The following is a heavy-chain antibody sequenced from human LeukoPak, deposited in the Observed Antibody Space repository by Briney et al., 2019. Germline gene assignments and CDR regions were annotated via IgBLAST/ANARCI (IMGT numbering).Heavy chain of an antibody. J-gene: IGHJ3*02. CDR3: ARDPPSEEAFDI. CDR1: GFTVSRNY. Sequence: GGSLTLSCVASGFTVSRNYMSWVRPAPGKGLEWVAVIYSVSSTYYADSVKGRFTISRDNSKNTLYLQMSSLRAEDTAVYYCARDPPSEEAFDIWGQGTMVTVSS. CDR2: IYSVSST. V-gene: IGHV3-53*01.